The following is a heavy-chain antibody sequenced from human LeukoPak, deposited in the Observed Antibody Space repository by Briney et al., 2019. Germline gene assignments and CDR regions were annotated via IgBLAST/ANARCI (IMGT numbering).Heavy chain of an antibody. CDR1: GGSISSSSYY. J-gene: IGHJ4*02. V-gene: IGHV4-39*07. D-gene: IGHD6-19*01. Sequence: PSETLSLTCTVSGGSISSSSYYWGWIRQPPGKGLEWIGSIYYSGSTYYNPSLKSRVTISVDTSKNQFSLKLSSVTAADTAVYYCARDRAVAGGGFDYWGQGTLVTVSP. CDR2: IYYSGST. CDR3: ARDRAVAGGGFDY.